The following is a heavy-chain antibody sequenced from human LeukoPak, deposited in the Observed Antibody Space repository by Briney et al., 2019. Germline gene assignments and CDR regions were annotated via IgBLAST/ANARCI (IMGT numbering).Heavy chain of an antibody. CDR3: ARDLGLDYYDSSGYSRAKPT. J-gene: IGHJ5*02. V-gene: IGHV3-21*01. Sequence: GGSLRLSCAASGFTFSSYSMNWVRQAPGKGLEWVSSISSSSSYIYYADSVKGRFTISRDNAKNSLYLQMNSLRAEDTAVYYCARDLGLDYYDSSGYSRAKPTWGQGTLVTVSS. D-gene: IGHD3-22*01. CDR2: ISSSSSYI. CDR1: GFTFSSYS.